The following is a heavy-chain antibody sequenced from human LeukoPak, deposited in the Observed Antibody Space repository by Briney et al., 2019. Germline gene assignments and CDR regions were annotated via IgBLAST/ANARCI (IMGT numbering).Heavy chain of an antibody. CDR1: GFTFSSYS. CDR2: ISSSSSYI. V-gene: IGHV3-21*06. J-gene: IGHJ4*02. Sequence: GGSLRLSCAASGFTFSSYSMNWVRQARGKGLEGVSSISSSSSYIYYADSVQGRFTISRDNAKNSLYLQMNSLRAEDTAVYYCARVRLRFLECPYWGQGTLVTVSS. D-gene: IGHD3-3*01. CDR3: ARVRLRFLECPY.